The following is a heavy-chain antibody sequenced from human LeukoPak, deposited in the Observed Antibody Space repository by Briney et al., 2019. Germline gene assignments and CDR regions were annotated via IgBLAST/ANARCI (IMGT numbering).Heavy chain of an antibody. CDR1: GGSISSSSYY. Sequence: SETLSLTCTVSGGSISSSSYYRGWIRQPPGKGLEWIGSIYYSGSTYYNPSLKSRVTISVDTSKNQFSLKLSSVTAADTAVYYCATRRITMVRGVITNDAFDIWGQGTMVTVSS. CDR3: ATRRITMVRGVITNDAFDI. CDR2: IYYSGST. J-gene: IGHJ3*02. D-gene: IGHD3-10*01. V-gene: IGHV4-39*01.